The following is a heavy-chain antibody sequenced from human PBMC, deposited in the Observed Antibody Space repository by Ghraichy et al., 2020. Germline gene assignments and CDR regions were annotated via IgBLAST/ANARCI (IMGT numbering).Heavy chain of an antibody. CDR2: IYYSGST. CDR1: GGSISSSSYY. J-gene: IGHJ4*02. Sequence: SETLSLTCTVSGGSISSSSYYWGWIRQPPGKGLEWIGSIYYSGSTYYNPSLKSRVTISVDTSKNQFSLKLSSVTAADTAVYYCARGPPYYYDSSGLPFDYWGQGTLVTVSS. CDR3: ARGPPYYYDSSGLPFDY. V-gene: IGHV4-39*01. D-gene: IGHD3-22*01.